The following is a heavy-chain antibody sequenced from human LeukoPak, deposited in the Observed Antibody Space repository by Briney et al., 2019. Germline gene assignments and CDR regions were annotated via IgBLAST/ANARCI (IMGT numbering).Heavy chain of an antibody. Sequence: ASVEVSCKASGYTFTGYYLHWVRQAPGQGLEWMGWISPNSDDTNYAQKSRGRVNMTRDTSISTAYMELSRLRSDDTAIYYCARGGFDYWGQGTLVTVSS. V-gene: IGHV1-2*02. CDR3: ARGGFDY. J-gene: IGHJ4*02. CDR2: ISPNSDDT. CDR1: GYTFTGYY.